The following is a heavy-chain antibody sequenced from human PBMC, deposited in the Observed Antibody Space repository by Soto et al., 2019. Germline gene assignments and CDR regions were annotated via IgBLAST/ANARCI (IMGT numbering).Heavy chain of an antibody. CDR3: ARDGITMVRGGNGMDV. Sequence: ETLSLTCAVSGYSISSGYYWGWIRQPPGKGLEWIGSIYHSGSTYYNPSLKSRVTISVDTSKNQFSLKLSSVTAADTAVYYCARDGITMVRGGNGMDVWGQGTTVTVSS. CDR2: IYHSGST. D-gene: IGHD3-10*01. V-gene: IGHV4-38-2*02. CDR1: GYSISSGYY. J-gene: IGHJ6*02.